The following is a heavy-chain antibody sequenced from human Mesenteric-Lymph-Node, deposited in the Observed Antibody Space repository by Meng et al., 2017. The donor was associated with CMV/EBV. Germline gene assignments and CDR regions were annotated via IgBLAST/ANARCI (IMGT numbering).Heavy chain of an antibody. CDR2: INHSGST. CDR3: ARVSRTDDYNGIDSPAFDI. J-gene: IGHJ3*02. CDR1: GGSFSGYY. V-gene: IGHV4-34*09. Sequence: SETLSLTCAVYGGSFSGYYWSWIRQTPGKGLEWIGEINHSGSTYYNPSLKSRVTISVDTSKNQFSLKLSSVTAADTAVYYCARVSRTDDYNGIDSPAFDIWGQGTMVTVSS. D-gene: IGHD5-24*01.